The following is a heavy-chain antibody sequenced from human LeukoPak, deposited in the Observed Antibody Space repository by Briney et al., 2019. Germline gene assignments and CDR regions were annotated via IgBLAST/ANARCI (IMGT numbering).Heavy chain of an antibody. D-gene: IGHD6-13*01. J-gene: IGHJ4*02. CDR2: TNHSGST. CDR3: SVMGSSSWYDFHDYFDY. V-gene: IGHV4-34*01. CDR1: GGSFSGYY. Sequence: PSETLSLTCAVYGGSFSGYYWSWIRQPPGKGLEWIGETNHSGSTNYNPSLKSRVTISVDTSKNQFSLKLSSVTAADTAVYYCSVMGSSSWYDFHDYFDYWGQGTLVTVSS.